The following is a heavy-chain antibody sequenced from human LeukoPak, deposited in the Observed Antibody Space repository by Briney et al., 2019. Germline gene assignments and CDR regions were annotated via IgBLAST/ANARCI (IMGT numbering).Heavy chain of an antibody. J-gene: IGHJ6*03. Sequence: SETLSLTCAVYGGSFSGYYWSWIRQPPGKGLEWIGEINHSGSTNYNPSLKSRVTISVDTSKNQFSLKLSSVTAADTAVYYCARVGDFWSAHPPHMDVWGKGTTVTVSS. D-gene: IGHD3-3*01. CDR3: ARVGDFWSAHPPHMDV. CDR2: INHSGST. V-gene: IGHV4-34*01. CDR1: GGSFSGYY.